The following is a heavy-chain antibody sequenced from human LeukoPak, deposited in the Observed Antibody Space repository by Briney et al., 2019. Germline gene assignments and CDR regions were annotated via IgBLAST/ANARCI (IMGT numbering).Heavy chain of an antibody. Sequence: SGGSLRLSCAASGFTVSSNYMSWVRQAPGKGLEWVSVIYSGGSTYYADSVKGRFSISRDNAKNTLYLQMNSLRAEDTAVYYCGRDLGGRSGYWGQGTLVTVSS. D-gene: IGHD1-26*01. CDR3: GRDLGGRSGY. V-gene: IGHV3-53*01. J-gene: IGHJ4*02. CDR2: IYSGGST. CDR1: GFTVSSNY.